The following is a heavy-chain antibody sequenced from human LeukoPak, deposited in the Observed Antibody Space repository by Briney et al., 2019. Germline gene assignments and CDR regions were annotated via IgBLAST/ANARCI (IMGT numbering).Heavy chain of an antibody. J-gene: IGHJ3*02. CDR2: IYYSGST. CDR3: ALRGGDCVRAFDI. V-gene: IGHV4-39*07. CDR1: GGSISSSSYY. D-gene: IGHD2-21*02. Sequence: SETLSLTCTVSGGSISSSSYYWGWIRQPPGKGLEWIGSIYYSGSTYYNPSLKSRVTISVDTSKNQFSLKLSSVTAADTAVYYCALRGGDCVRAFDIWGQGTMVTVSS.